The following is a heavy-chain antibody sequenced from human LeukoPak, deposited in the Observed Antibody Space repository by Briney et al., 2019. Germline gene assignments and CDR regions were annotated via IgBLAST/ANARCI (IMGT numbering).Heavy chain of an antibody. CDR1: GGSISSYY. CDR2: IYYSGST. D-gene: IGHD3-22*01. CDR3: ARYDDSSGYYPNDAFDI. J-gene: IGHJ3*02. Sequence: SETLSLTCTVSGGSISSYYWSWIRQPPGKGLEWIGYIYYSGSTSYNPSLKSRVTISVDTSKNQFSLKLSSVTAADTAVYYCARYDDSSGYYPNDAFDIWGQGTMVTVSS. V-gene: IGHV4-59*01.